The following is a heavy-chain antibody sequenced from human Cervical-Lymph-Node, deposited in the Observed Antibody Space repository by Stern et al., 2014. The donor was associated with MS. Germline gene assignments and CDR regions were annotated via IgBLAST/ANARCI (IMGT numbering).Heavy chain of an antibody. Sequence: QVQLVQSGAEVKKPGSSVNVSCKASGGTFISSYAITWMRQAPGQGLEWMGRIIPILGLPNYAQKFQGRVTITADTSTSTAYMELSSLRSEDTAVYYCARGVVTNRAAATLHNLFDPWGQGTLVIVSS. CDR1: GGTFISSYA. D-gene: IGHD2-15*01. CDR3: ARGVVTNRAAATLHNLFDP. CDR2: IIPILGLP. V-gene: IGHV1-69*09. J-gene: IGHJ5*02.